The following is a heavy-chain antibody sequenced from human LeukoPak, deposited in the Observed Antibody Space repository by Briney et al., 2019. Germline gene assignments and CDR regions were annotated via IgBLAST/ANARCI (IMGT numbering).Heavy chain of an antibody. Sequence: GESLKISCKGSGYNFTSYWIGWVRQMPGKGLEWMGIIYPGDSDTRYSPSFQGQVTISADKSISTAYLQWSSLKASDTAMYYCARIPCSSASCYSGGFDYWGQGTLVTVSS. J-gene: IGHJ4*02. D-gene: IGHD2-2*01. V-gene: IGHV5-51*01. CDR3: ARIPCSSASCYSGGFDY. CDR1: GYNFTSYW. CDR2: IYPGDSDT.